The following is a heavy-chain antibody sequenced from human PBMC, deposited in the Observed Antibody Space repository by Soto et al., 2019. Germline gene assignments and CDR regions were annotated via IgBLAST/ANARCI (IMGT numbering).Heavy chain of an antibody. Sequence: PGGSLRLSCAVSGFTFSAFAMYWVRQAPGKGLEWVALISYDGRNEDYAESVRGRFTISRDNSKNTLYLDMDRLSAEDSAVYFCAKGVVREPAYFDYWGQGTLVTVS. CDR2: ISYDGRNE. CDR1: GFTFSAFA. CDR3: AKGVVREPAYFDY. V-gene: IGHV3-30*18. J-gene: IGHJ4*02. D-gene: IGHD3-10*01.